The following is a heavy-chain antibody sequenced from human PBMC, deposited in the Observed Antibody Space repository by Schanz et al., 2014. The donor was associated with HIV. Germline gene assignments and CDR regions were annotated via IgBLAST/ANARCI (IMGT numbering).Heavy chain of an antibody. CDR3: EKDYGDFAPYGFLDF. CDR2: ISYDGSVK. CDR1: GFSFSSYG. Sequence: QVQLVESGGGVVQPGKSLRLSCAASGFSFSSYGMHWVRQAPGKGLEWVAFISYDGSVKSYGDSVKGRFTVSRDDSKTAVYVQMDSLTAEDTAVYYCEKDYGDFAPYGFLDFWGQGTLVAVSS. D-gene: IGHD4-17*01. J-gene: IGHJ4*02. V-gene: IGHV3-30*18.